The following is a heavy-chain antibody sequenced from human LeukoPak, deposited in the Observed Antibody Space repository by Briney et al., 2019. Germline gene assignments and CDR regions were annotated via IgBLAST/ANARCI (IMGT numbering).Heavy chain of an antibody. CDR2: IYPGDSDT. CDR3: ARLGSYSTGWADY. CDR1: GYSFTTYW. Sequence: GESLKISCKGSGYSFTTYWIGWVRQMPGKGLEWMGFIYPGDSDTTYSPSFQGHVTISADKSISTAYLQWSSLKASDTAMYYCARLGSYSTGWADYWGQGTLVTVSS. D-gene: IGHD6-19*01. V-gene: IGHV5-51*01. J-gene: IGHJ4*02.